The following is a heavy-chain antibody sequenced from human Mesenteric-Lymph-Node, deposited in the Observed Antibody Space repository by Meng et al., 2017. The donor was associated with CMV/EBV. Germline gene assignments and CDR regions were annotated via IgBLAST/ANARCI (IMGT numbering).Heavy chain of an antibody. J-gene: IGHJ6*02. CDR2: INHSGST. V-gene: IGHV4-34*01. D-gene: IGHD6-19*01. CDR1: GAFSGYY. Sequence: GAFSGYYWSWIRQPPGKGLEWIGEINHSGSTNYNPSLKSRVTISVDTSKNQFSLKLSSVTAADTAVYYCADMTYSSGGGASAGMDVWGQGTTVTVSS. CDR3: ADMTYSSGGGASAGMDV.